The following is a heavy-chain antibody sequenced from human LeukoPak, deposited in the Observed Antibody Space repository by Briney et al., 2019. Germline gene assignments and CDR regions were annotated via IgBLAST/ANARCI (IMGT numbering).Heavy chain of an antibody. Sequence: GGSLRLSCAASGFTVSSNYMSWVRQAPGKGLEWVSVIYSGGSTYYADSVKGRFTISRDNSKNTLSLQMNSLRAEDTAVYYCAREERSSDWYFDLWGRGTLVTVSS. CDR1: GFTVSSNY. V-gene: IGHV3-53*01. CDR2: IYSGGST. D-gene: IGHD3-10*01. CDR3: AREERSSDWYFDL. J-gene: IGHJ2*01.